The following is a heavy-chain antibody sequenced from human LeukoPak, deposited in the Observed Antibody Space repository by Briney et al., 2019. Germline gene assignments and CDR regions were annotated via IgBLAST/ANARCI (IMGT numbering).Heavy chain of an antibody. Sequence: SETLSLTCTVSGGSVSSGSYLWNWIRQPPGMGLEWIGYIYYSGSTNYNPSLKSRVTISVDTSKNQFSLKLSSLTAADTAVYYCARNPGIVGAGLDYWGQGTLVTVSS. D-gene: IGHD1-26*01. CDR2: IYYSGST. CDR3: ARNPGIVGAGLDY. CDR1: GGSVSSGSYL. V-gene: IGHV4-61*01. J-gene: IGHJ4*02.